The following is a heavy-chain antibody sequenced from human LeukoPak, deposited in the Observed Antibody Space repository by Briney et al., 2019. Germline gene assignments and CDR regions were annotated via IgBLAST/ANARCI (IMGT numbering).Heavy chain of an antibody. D-gene: IGHD3-16*01. Sequence: GASVKVSCKASGYTFTGYYMHWVRQAPGQGLEWMGWINPNSGGTNYAQKLQGRVTMTTDTSTSTAYMELRSLRSDDTAVYYCARDYRTGDYDYVWGSYSLDYWGQGTLVTVSS. V-gene: IGHV1-2*02. CDR3: ARDYRTGDYDYVWGSYSLDY. CDR2: INPNSGGT. CDR1: GYTFTGYY. J-gene: IGHJ4*02.